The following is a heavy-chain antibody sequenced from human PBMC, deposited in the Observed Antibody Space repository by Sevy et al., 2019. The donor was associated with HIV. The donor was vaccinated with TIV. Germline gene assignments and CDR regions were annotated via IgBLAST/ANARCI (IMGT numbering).Heavy chain of an antibody. CDR2: IKSKTDAGTT. D-gene: IGHD5-18*01. Sequence: GESLKISCVASGFTFINAWMNWVRQAPGKGLEWVGRIKSKTDAGTTDYAAPVKGRFTISRDDSKNTLYLQMNSLKTEDTAVYYCTTDGGGYNYGYSCDYWGQGTLVTVSS. J-gene: IGHJ4*02. V-gene: IGHV3-15*07. CDR1: GFTFINAW. CDR3: TTDGGGYNYGYSCDY.